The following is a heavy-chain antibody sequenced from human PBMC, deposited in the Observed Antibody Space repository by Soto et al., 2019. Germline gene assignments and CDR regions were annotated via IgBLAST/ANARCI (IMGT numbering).Heavy chain of an antibody. V-gene: IGHV4-34*01. Sequence: PSETLSLTCAVYGGSFSGYYWSWIRQPPGKGLEWIGEINHSGSTNYNPSLKSRVTISVDTSKNQFFLKLSSVTAADTAVYYCARGLGYGSGSYYYYYYYMDVWGKGTTVTVSS. CDR2: INHSGST. CDR1: GGSFSGYY. D-gene: IGHD3-10*01. CDR3: ARGLGYGSGSYYYYYYYMDV. J-gene: IGHJ6*03.